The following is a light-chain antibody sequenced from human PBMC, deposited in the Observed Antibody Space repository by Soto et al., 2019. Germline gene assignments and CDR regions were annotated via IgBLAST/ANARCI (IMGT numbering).Light chain of an antibody. V-gene: IGLV2-14*01. CDR2: EVS. Sequence: QSVLTQPASVSGSPGQSITISCTGTSSDVGGYKYVSWYQQHPGKAPKFLIYEVSNRPSGVSSRFSGSESGNTASLTISGLQAEDEADYYRTSKTSTSPYVFGTGTKVTAL. J-gene: IGLJ1*01. CDR1: SSDVGGYKY. CDR3: TSKTSTSPYV.